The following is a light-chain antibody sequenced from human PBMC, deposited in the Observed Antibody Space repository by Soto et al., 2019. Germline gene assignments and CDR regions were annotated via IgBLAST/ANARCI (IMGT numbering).Light chain of an antibody. CDR2: EVS. CDR1: SSDVGGYNY. CDR3: ASYAGSNIWV. V-gene: IGLV2-8*01. J-gene: IGLJ3*02. Sequence: QSSLTQPPSASGSPGQSVTISCTGTSSDVGGYNYVSWYQQYPGKAPKLMIYEVSKRPSGVPDRFSGSKSGKAASLTVSGLHPEDEADYYCASYAGSNIWVFGGGTKLNVL.